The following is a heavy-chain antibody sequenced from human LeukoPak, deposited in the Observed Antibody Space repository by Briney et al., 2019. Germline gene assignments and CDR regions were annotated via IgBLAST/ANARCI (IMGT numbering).Heavy chain of an antibody. CDR1: GGSISSSSYY. CDR2: IYYSGST. CDR3: ARDLDPPGVWFGEPTGDY. D-gene: IGHD3-10*01. J-gene: IGHJ4*02. Sequence: PSETLSLTCTVSGGSISSSSYYWGWIRQPPGKGLEWIGSIYYSGSTYYNPSLKSRVTISVDTSKNQFSLKLSSVTAADTAVYYCARDLDPPGVWFGEPTGDYWGQGTLVTVSS. V-gene: IGHV4-39*07.